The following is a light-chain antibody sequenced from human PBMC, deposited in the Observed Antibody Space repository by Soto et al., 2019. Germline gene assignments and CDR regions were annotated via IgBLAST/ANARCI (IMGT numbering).Light chain of an antibody. V-gene: IGKV1-39*01. CDR2: AAS. CDR1: ESIARH. J-gene: IGKJ5*01. Sequence: DIQMTQSPSSLSASVGDRVTITCRASESIARHLNWYQQKPGKAPKLLIYAASSLQNGVPSRFRGGGSGTDFTLTISNLQPEDFATYYRQQSYSSLSITFGQGTRLQIK. CDR3: QQSYSSLSIT.